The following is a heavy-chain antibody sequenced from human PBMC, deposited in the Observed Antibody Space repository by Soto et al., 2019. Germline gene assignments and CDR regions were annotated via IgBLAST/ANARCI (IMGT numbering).Heavy chain of an antibody. V-gene: IGHV3-33*01. J-gene: IGHJ4*02. CDR2: IWYDGSNK. D-gene: IGHD6-19*01. CDR1: GFTFSSYG. Sequence: GGSLRLSCAASGFTFSSYGMHWVRQAPGKGLEWVAVIWYDGSNKYYADSVKGRFTISRDNSKNTLYLQMNSLRAEDTAVYYCARARMAGSLDYWGQGTLVTVSS. CDR3: ARARMAGSLDY.